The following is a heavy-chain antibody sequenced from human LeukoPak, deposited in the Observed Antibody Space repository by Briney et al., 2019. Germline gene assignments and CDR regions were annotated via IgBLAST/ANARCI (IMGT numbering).Heavy chain of an antibody. V-gene: IGHV1-18*01. Sequence: ASVKVSCKTSGYTFTSYVINWVRQTPGQGLEGMGWISAYNGNTNYAQKFQGRVTITADESTSTAYMELSSLRSEDTAVYYCASCPLYRSGSSQYYYYYYMDVWGKGTTVTISS. CDR1: GYTFTSYV. CDR2: ISAYNGNT. J-gene: IGHJ6*03. CDR3: ASCPLYRSGSSQYYYYYYMDV. D-gene: IGHD3-10*01.